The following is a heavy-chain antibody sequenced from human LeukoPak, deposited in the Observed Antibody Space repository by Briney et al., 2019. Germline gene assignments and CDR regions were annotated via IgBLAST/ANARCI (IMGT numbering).Heavy chain of an antibody. V-gene: IGHV3-23*01. CDR3: VKSWDVVVVVAAFDY. Sequence: GGSLRLSCAASGFTFSNYAMSWVRQAPGKGLEWVSAVSTSGTGTYYADSVKGRFTISRDNSKNTLYLQLSSLRAEDTAVYYCVKSWDVVVVVAAFDYWGRGTLVTVTS. J-gene: IGHJ4*02. CDR2: VSTSGTGT. CDR1: GFTFSNYA. D-gene: IGHD2-15*01.